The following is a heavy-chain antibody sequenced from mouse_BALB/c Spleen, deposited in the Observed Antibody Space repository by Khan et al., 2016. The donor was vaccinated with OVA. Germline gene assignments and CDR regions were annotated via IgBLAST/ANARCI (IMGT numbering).Heavy chain of an antibody. CDR1: GFSLTSYG. J-gene: IGHJ4*01. V-gene: IGHV2-6*02. D-gene: IGHD2-3*01. CDR2: IWSDGST. Sequence: QVQLKQSGPGLVAPSQSLSITCTVSGFSLTSYGIHWVRQPPGKGLEWLVVIWSDGSTNYNSVLKSRLSISKDNSKSQVFLKMNSLHTDDTAIYYRARWFDGYASLYAMDYWGQGTSVTVSS. CDR3: ARWFDGYASLYAMDY.